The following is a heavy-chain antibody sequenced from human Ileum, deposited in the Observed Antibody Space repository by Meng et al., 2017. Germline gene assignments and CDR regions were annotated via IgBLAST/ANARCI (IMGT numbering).Heavy chain of an antibody. CDR2: AST. Sequence: QVQLQESGPGLVRPSETLSLICTVSGGSVSSAGYQWGWIRQPPGKGLEWIGYASTNYNPSLKSRVTISLDTSKNQFSLKLSSVTAADTAVYYCARDHWGSLDYWGQGILVIVSS. D-gene: IGHD7-27*01. CDR1: GGSVSSAGYQ. V-gene: IGHV4-61*08. J-gene: IGHJ4*02. CDR3: ARDHWGSLDY.